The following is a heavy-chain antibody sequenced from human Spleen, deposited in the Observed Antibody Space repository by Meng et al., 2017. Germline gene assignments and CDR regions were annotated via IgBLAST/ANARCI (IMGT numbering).Heavy chain of an antibody. V-gene: IGHV4-30-4*01. CDR1: GGSMRSCNYY. CDR3: ASFDHIPRRNYFDY. CDR2: IHHSGSA. Sequence: QVQLQESGPGLVEPSQTLSLTCTVSGGSMRSCNYYWSWIRQPPGKGLDWIGYIHHSGSAYYNPSLKSRVSISVDTSKNQFSLNLNSMTAADTAVYYCASFDHIPRRNYFDYWGQGTLVTVSS. J-gene: IGHJ4*02. D-gene: IGHD2-21*01.